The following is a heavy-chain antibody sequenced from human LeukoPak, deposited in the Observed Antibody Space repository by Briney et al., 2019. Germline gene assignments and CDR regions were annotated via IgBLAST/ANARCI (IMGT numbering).Heavy chain of an antibody. CDR2: ISSSSSYI. D-gene: IGHD5-12*01. J-gene: IGHJ4*02. CDR3: ARGENIVATISTGGY. CDR1: GFTFSSYS. Sequence: PGGSLRLSCAASGFTFSSYSMNWVRQAPGKGLEWVSSISSSSSYIYYADSVKGRFTISRDNAKNSLYLQMNSLRAEDTAVYYCARGENIVATISTGGYWGQGTLVTVSS. V-gene: IGHV3-21*01.